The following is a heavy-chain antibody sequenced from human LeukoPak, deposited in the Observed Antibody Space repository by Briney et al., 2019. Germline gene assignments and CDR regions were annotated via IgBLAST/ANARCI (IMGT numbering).Heavy chain of an antibody. Sequence: GGSLGLSCAASGFTFSSYAMSWVRQAPGKGLEWVSAISGSGGSTYYADSVKGRFTISRDNSKNTLYLQMNSLRAEDTAVYYCAKAGRRIAVAGYFDYWGQGTLVTVSS. CDR2: ISGSGGST. J-gene: IGHJ4*02. V-gene: IGHV3-23*01. D-gene: IGHD6-19*01. CDR3: AKAGRRIAVAGYFDY. CDR1: GFTFSSYA.